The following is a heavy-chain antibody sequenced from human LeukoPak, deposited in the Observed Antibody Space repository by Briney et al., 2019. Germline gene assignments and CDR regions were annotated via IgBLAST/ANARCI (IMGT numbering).Heavy chain of an antibody. CDR1: GFTFSTYK. J-gene: IGHJ6*03. CDR3: ARDPYSGGYGDYYYYYMDL. D-gene: IGHD1-26*01. V-gene: IGHV3-21*01. CDR2: ITSSSSYI. Sequence: PGGSLRLSCAASGFTFSTYKMNWVRQAPGKGLEWVSSITSSSSYIYYADSVKGRFTISRDNAKNSLYLQMNSLRAEDTAVYYCARDPYSGGYGDYYYYYMDLWGQGTTVTISS.